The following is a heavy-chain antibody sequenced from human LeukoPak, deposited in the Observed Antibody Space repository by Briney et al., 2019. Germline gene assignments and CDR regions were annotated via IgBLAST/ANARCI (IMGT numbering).Heavy chain of an antibody. D-gene: IGHD6-13*01. CDR1: GGSISSSSYY. Sequence: SETLSLTCTVSGGSISSSSYYWGWIRQPPGKGLEWIGSIYYSGSTYYNPSLKSRVTISVDTSKNQFSLKLSSVTAADTAVYYCARGSGSSSWYPYDYWGQGTLVTVSS. J-gene: IGHJ4*02. CDR2: IYYSGST. V-gene: IGHV4-39*07. CDR3: ARGSGSSSWYPYDY.